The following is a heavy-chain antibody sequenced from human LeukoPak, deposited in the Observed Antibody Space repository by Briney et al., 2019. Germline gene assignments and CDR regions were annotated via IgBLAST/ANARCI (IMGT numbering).Heavy chain of an antibody. V-gene: IGHV1-18*01. CDR3: ARDPYYYDSSGYYYKDY. CDR2: ISAYNGNT. D-gene: IGHD3-22*01. CDR1: GYTFTSYG. Sequence: ASVTVSCKASGYTFTSYGISWVRQAPGQGLEWMGWISAYNGNTNYAQKLQGRVTMTTDTSTSTAYMELRSLRSDDTAVYYCARDPYYYDSSGYYYKDYWGQGTLVTVSS. J-gene: IGHJ4*02.